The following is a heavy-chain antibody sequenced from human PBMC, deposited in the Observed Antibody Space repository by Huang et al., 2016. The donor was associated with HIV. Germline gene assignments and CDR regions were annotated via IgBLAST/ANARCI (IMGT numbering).Heavy chain of an antibody. CDR2: INTKNGVT. J-gene: IGHJ3*01. CDR1: GYTFTSYG. Sequence: QVQLVQSGAEVKKPGASVKVSCQASGYTFTSYGISWVRQAPGQGLEWMGIINTKNGVTNSAQKLQGRVTMTTDSSTDTAYMELRSLRSDDTAVYYCARDRRVVHNALDVWGQGTKVTVSS. D-gene: IGHD3-3*01. V-gene: IGHV1-18*04. CDR3: ARDRRVVHNALDV.